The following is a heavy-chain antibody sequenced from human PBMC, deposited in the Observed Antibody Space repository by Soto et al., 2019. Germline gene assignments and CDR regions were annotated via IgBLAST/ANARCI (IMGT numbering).Heavy chain of an antibody. CDR1: GFSLSTIGVA. CDR3: ARIFDFWSGYYFSY. D-gene: IGHD3-3*01. CDR2: IFWDDDK. Sequence: GSGPLLVNPTQTLTLPCTFSGFSLSTIGVAVGWIRQAPRKAPEWLAFIFWDDDKRYSPSLENRLTITKDTSKNQVVLTMTNMDPVDTATYYCARIFDFWSGYYFSYWGRGTLVTVSS. J-gene: IGHJ4*02. V-gene: IGHV2-5*02.